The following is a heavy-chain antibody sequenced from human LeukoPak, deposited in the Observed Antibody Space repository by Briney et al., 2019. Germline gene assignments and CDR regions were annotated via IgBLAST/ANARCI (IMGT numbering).Heavy chain of an antibody. V-gene: IGHV4-34*01. Sequence: SETLSLTCAVYGGSFSGYYWSWIRQPPGKGLEWIGEINHSGSTNYNPSLKSRVTISVDTSKNQFSLKLSSVTAADTAVYYCARAEAGYSYGSLDYWGQGTLVTVSS. J-gene: IGHJ4*02. CDR2: INHSGST. CDR1: GGSFSGYY. CDR3: ARAEAGYSYGSLDY. D-gene: IGHD5-18*01.